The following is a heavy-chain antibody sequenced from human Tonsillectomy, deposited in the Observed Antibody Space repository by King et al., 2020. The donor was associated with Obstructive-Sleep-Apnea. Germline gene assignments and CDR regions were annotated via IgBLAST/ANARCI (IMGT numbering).Heavy chain of an antibody. CDR1: GFTFDDYA. CDR2: ISWNSGSI. D-gene: IGHD3-10*01. V-gene: IGHV3-9*01. Sequence: VQLVESGGGLVQPGRALRLSCAASGFTFDDYAMHWVRQAPGKGLEWVSGISWNSGSIGYADSVKGRLTISRDNGKNSLYLQMNSLRAEDTALYYCAKDRGGYYGSGSSELDYWGQGTLVTVSS. CDR3: AKDRGGYYGSGSSELDY. J-gene: IGHJ4*02.